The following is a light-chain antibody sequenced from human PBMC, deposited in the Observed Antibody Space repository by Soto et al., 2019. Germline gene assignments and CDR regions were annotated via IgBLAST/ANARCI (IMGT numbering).Light chain of an antibody. V-gene: IGLV2-14*01. Sequence: QSALTQPASVSGSPGQSITISCTGTNNDVGDYNYVSWYQQYPGKAPKLIIYDVSTRPSGVSGRFAGSKSGNTASLTISGLQLECEVYYYCNSYSTSSALPYVFGTGTKVTVL. CDR1: NNDVGDYNY. CDR2: DVS. J-gene: IGLJ1*01. CDR3: NSYSTSSALPYV.